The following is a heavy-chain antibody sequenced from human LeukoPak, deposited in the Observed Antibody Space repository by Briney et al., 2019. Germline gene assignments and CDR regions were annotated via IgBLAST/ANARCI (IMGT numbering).Heavy chain of an antibody. D-gene: IGHD3-9*01. V-gene: IGHV1-46*01. CDR1: GHTFTDYY. J-gene: IGHJ4*02. CDR2: INPSGGST. Sequence: GASVKVSCKASGHTFTDYYMHWVRQAPGQGLEWMGIINPSGGSTSYAQKFQGRVTMTRDTSTSTVYMELSSLRSEDTAVYYCARVGSLRYFDWSFDYWGQGTLVTVSS. CDR3: ARVGSLRYFDWSFDY.